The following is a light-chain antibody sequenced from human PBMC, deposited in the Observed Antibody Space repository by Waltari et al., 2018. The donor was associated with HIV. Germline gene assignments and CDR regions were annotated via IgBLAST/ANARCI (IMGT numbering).Light chain of an antibody. Sequence: DIVMTQSPDSLPVSLGERATINCTYSRTILYSSDNRNYLAWYQQKPRQPPKLLISWASTRESGVPDRFSGSGSGTDFTLTITRLQAEDVALYHCQQYFRIPPTFGGGTKVEIK. V-gene: IGKV4-1*01. J-gene: IGKJ4*01. CDR3: QQYFRIPPT. CDR1: RTILYSSDNRNY. CDR2: WAS.